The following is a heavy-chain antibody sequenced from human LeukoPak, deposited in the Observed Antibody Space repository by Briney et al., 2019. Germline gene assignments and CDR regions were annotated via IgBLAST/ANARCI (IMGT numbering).Heavy chain of an antibody. J-gene: IGHJ6*03. CDR2: INHSGST. D-gene: IGHD2-2*01. V-gene: IGHV4-34*01. CDR1: GGSFSGYY. Sequence: PSETLSLTCAVYGGSFSGYYGTWIRQPPGKGLEWIGEINHSGSTNYNPSLKSRITISVDTPKNQFSLKLRSVTAADTAVYYCARGRTGYHLLPTTKDSQYYYMDVWGKGTTVTVSS. CDR3: ARGRTGYHLLPTTKDSQYYYMDV.